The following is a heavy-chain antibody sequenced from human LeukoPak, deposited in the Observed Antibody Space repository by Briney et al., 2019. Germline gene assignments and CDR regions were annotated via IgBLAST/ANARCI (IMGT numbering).Heavy chain of an antibody. J-gene: IGHJ5*02. CDR3: ARHKRARFGESLSWFDP. V-gene: IGHV4-59*08. D-gene: IGHD3-10*01. CDR2: IYYSGST. Sequence: PSETLSLTCTVSGGSISSYYWSWIRQPPGKGLEWIGYIYYSGSTNYNPSLKSRVTISVDTSKNQFSLKLSSVTAADTAVYYCARHKRARFGESLSWFDPWGQGTLVTVSS. CDR1: GGSISSYY.